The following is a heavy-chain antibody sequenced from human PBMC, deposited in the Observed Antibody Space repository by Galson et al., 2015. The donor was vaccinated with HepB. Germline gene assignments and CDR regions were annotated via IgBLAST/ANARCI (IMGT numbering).Heavy chain of an antibody. D-gene: IGHD6-25*01. J-gene: IGHJ6*02. CDR2: IIPMFGTA. CDR1: GGTFSTYA. CDR3: AIIATEYYYYYDMDV. Sequence: SVKVSCRASGGTFSTYAISWVRQAPGQGLEWMGGIIPMFGTANYAQKFQSRVTITADKSTNTAYMELSSLRSEDTAVYYCAIIATEYYYYYDMDVWGRGTTVTVSS. V-gene: IGHV1-69*06.